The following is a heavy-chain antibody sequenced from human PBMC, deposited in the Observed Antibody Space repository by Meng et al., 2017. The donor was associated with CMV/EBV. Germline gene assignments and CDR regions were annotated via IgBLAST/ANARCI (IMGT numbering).Heavy chain of an antibody. V-gene: IGHV3-15*01. CDR2: IKSKTDGGTT. CDR3: TTEWIAAAGTPDY. J-gene: IGHJ4*02. CDR1: GFTFSSYA. Sequence: SCAASGFTFSSYAMSWVRQAPGKGLEWVGRIKSKTDGGTTDYAAPVKGRFTISRDDSKNTLYLQMNSLKTEDTAVYYCTTEWIAAAGTPDYWGQGTLVTVSS. D-gene: IGHD6-13*01.